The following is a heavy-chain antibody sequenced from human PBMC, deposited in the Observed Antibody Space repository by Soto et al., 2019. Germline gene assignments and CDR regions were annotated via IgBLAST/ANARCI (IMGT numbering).Heavy chain of an antibody. CDR1: GFTFSSYA. CDR2: ISYDGSNK. CDR3: ARDLFREWYTPHDY. V-gene: IGHV3-30-3*01. D-gene: IGHD3-3*01. J-gene: IGHJ4*02. Sequence: GGSLRLSCAASGFTFSSYAMHWVRQAPGKGLEWVAVISYDGSNKYYADSVKVRFTISRDNSKNTLYLQMNRLRAEDTAVYYCARDLFREWYTPHDYWGQGSLVTVSS.